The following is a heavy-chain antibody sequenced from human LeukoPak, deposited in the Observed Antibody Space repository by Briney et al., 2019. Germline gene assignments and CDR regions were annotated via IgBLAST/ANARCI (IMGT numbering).Heavy chain of an antibody. CDR1: RFTFSDYY. Sequence: GSLRLSCAASRFTFSDYYMSWIRQAPGKGLEWVSYISSSGSIKNYADSVKGRFSISRDNVKNSLYLQMNSLRAEDTAVYYCARDLGDYDHLMDVWGKGTTVTISS. V-gene: IGHV3-11*04. CDR3: ARDLGDYDHLMDV. D-gene: IGHD4-17*01. J-gene: IGHJ6*03. CDR2: ISSSGSIK.